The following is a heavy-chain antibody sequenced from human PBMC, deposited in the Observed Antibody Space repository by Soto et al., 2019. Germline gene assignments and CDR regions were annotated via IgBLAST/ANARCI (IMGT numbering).Heavy chain of an antibody. D-gene: IGHD3-22*01. V-gene: IGHV1-18*04. CDR2: ISAYNGNT. Sequence: ASVKVSCKASGYTFTGYYMHWVRQAPGQGLEWMGWISAYNGNTNYAQKLQGRVTMTTDTSASTAYMELRSLRSDDTAVYYCARAGNYYDSSGYYYGFDYWGQGTLVTVSS. CDR3: ARAGNYYDSSGYYYGFDY. CDR1: GYTFTGYY. J-gene: IGHJ4*02.